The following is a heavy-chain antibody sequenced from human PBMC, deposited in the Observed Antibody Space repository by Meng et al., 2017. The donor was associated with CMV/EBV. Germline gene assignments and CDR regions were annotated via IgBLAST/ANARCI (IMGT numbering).Heavy chain of an antibody. J-gene: IGHJ5*02. CDR3: AREPKDYYYDSSGYSNWFDP. CDR1: FSSYA. D-gene: IGHD3-22*01. V-gene: IGHV1-69*06. CDR2: IIPIFGTA. Sequence: FSSYAISWVRQAPGQGLEWMGEIIPIFGTANYAQKFQGRVTITADKSTSTAYMELSSLRSEDTAVYYCAREPKDYYYDSSGYSNWFDPWGQGTLVTVSS.